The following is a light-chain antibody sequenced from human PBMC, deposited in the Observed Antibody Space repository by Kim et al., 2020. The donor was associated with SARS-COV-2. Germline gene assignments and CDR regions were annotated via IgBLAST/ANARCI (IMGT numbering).Light chain of an antibody. J-gene: IGKJ2*01. CDR3: QQYGNSRYT. Sequence: EIVLTQSPGTLSLSPGEAATLSCRASQSVRGAYLAWYQQKPGQAPRLVIYGTSSRATGIPDRFSGSGSGTDFTLTISRLEPEDFALYYCQQYGNSRYTFGPVTKLEI. CDR1: QSVRGAY. V-gene: IGKV3-20*01. CDR2: GTS.